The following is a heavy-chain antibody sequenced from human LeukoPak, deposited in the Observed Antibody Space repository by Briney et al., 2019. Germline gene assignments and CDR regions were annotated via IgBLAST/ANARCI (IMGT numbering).Heavy chain of an antibody. J-gene: IGHJ3*02. Sequence: VKVSCKASGYTFTSYGISWVRQAPGQGLEWMGWISAYNGNTSYAQKLQGRVTMTTDTSTSTAYMELRSLRSDDTAVYYCARYSRSDDAFDIWAKGQWSPSLQ. V-gene: IGHV1-18*01. CDR2: ISAYNGNT. D-gene: IGHD6-13*01. CDR3: ARYSRSDDAFDI. CDR1: GYTFTSYG.